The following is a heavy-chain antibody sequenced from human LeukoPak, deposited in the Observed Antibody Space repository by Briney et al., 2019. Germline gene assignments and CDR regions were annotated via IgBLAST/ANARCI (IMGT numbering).Heavy chain of an antibody. J-gene: IGHJ4*02. D-gene: IGHD2-2*01. V-gene: IGHV1-69*04. CDR3: ARDLVPAAQGNFDY. CDR2: ITPIFGIA. Sequence: ASVKVSCKASGGTFSSYAISWVRQAPGQGLEWMGRITPIFGIATYAQKFQGRVTITADKSTSTAYMELSSLRSEDTAVYYCARDLVPAAQGNFDYWGQGTLVTVSS. CDR1: GGTFSSYA.